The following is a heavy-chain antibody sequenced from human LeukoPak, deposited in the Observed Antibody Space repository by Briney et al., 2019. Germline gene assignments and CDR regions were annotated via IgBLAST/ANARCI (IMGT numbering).Heavy chain of an antibody. CDR1: GGSISSRTYY. CDR2: IYYSGST. Sequence: SETLSLTCTVSGGSISSRTYYWAWIRQPPGQGLEWIGNIYYSGSTYYNPSLKSRLTMSVDTSKNQFSLKLRSVTAADTAVYYCASLCVPGDFDYWGQGTLVTVSS. V-gene: IGHV4-39*01. J-gene: IGHJ4*02. CDR3: ASLCVPGDFDY.